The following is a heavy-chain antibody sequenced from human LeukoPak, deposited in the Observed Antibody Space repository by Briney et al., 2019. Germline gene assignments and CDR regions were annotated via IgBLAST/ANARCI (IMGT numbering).Heavy chain of an antibody. D-gene: IGHD5-12*01. Sequence: GSLRLSCTASGFTFSTHWMTWVHQPPGKGLEWVANIKEDGSVKYYVDSVKGRFTISRDNTKNALYLQMNSLRADDTAVYFCARDSTWQLDYWGQGTLITVSS. CDR2: IKEDGSVK. J-gene: IGHJ4*02. CDR3: ARDSTWQLDY. V-gene: IGHV3-7*03. CDR1: GFTFSTHW.